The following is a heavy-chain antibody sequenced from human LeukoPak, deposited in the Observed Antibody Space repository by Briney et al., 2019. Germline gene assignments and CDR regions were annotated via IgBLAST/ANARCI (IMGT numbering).Heavy chain of an antibody. CDR3: ARGVEGWDRSAWWGPSSGYNPPDY. Sequence: PSETLSLTCTVSGGSITSYYWSWIRQPPGKGLEWIGYIYYSGSTNYNPSLKSRVTISVDTSKNQFSLKLSSVTAADTAVYYCARGVEGWDRSAWWGPSSGYNPPDYWGQGTLVTVSS. CDR2: IYYSGST. CDR1: GGSITSYY. V-gene: IGHV4-59*01. J-gene: IGHJ4*02. D-gene: IGHD3-22*01.